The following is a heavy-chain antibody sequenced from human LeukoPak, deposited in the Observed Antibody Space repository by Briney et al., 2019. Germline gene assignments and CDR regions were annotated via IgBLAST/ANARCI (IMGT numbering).Heavy chain of an antibody. CDR1: GFTFSSYA. V-gene: IGHV3-23*01. CDR3: AKDPQYYDFWSGYSFFDY. CDR2: ISGSGGST. J-gene: IGHJ4*02. Sequence: GGSLRLSCAASGFTFSSYAMSWVRQAPGKGLEWVSAISGSGGSTYYADSVKGRFTISRDNSKNTLYLQMNSLRAEDTAVYYCAKDPQYYDFWSGYSFFDYWGQGTLVTVSS. D-gene: IGHD3-3*01.